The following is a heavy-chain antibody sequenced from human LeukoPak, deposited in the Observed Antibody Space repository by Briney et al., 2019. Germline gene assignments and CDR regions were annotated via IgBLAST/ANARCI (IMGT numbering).Heavy chain of an antibody. V-gene: IGHV3-23*01. D-gene: IGHD6-13*01. J-gene: IGHJ4*02. Sequence: PGGSLGLSCAASGFTFSNYAMSWVRQAPGKGLEWVSLISVVGGSTDYADSVKGRFTISRDNSKNTLYLQMNSLRAEDTAVYYCAKVVPATGSDYWGQGTLVTVSS. CDR3: AKVVPATGSDY. CDR2: ISVVGGST. CDR1: GFTFSNYA.